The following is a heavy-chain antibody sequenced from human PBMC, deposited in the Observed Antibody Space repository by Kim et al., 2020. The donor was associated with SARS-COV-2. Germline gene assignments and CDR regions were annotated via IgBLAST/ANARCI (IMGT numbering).Heavy chain of an antibody. V-gene: IGHV4-38-2*02. CDR2: IYHSGST. CDR1: GYSISSGYY. CDR3: ASPSAAPFDSSGTDAFDI. J-gene: IGHJ3*02. D-gene: IGHD3-22*01. Sequence: SETLSLTCTVSGYSISSGYYWGWIRQPPGKGLEWIGSIYHSGSTYYNPSLKSRVTISVDTSKNQFSLKLSSVTAADTAVYYCASPSAAPFDSSGTDAFDIWGQGTMVTVSS.